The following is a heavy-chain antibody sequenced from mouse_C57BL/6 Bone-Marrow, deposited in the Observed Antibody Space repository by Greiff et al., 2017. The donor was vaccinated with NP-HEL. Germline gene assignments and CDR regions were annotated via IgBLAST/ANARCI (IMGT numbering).Heavy chain of an antibody. J-gene: IGHJ4*01. CDR3: ARGLTTAPYYAMDY. D-gene: IGHD1-2*01. V-gene: IGHV5-4*03. CDR2: ISDGGSYT. Sequence: EVMLVESGGGLVKPGGSLKLSCAASGFTFSSYAMSWVRQTPEKRLEWVATISDGGSYTYYPDNVKGRFTISRDNAKNNLYLQMSHLKSEDTAMYYCARGLTTAPYYAMDYWGQGTSVTVSS. CDR1: GFTFSSYA.